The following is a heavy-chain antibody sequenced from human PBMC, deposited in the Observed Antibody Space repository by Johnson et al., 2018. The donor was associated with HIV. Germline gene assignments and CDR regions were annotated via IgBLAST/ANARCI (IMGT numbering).Heavy chain of an antibody. D-gene: IGHD2-15*01. CDR1: GFTFSSYA. CDR2: ISYDGSNK. Sequence: QVQLVESGGGLVQPGRSLRLSCAASGFTFSSYAMHWVRQAPGKGLEWVAVISYDGSNKYYADSVKGRFTISRDNSKTTLYLQMNSVRAEDTAVYYCARSWGGYCSGGSCYGAPGAFDIWGQGTMVTVSS. J-gene: IGHJ3*02. CDR3: ARSWGGYCSGGSCYGAPGAFDI. V-gene: IGHV3-30*04.